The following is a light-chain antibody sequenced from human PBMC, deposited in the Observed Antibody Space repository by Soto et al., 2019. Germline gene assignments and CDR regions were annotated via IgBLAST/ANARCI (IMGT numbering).Light chain of an antibody. CDR2: AAS. V-gene: IGKV1-39*01. J-gene: IGKJ2*01. CDR1: QRIYSS. CDR3: QQSYSAPYT. Sequence: DIQMTQSPSSLSASVGDRVTITCRASQRIYSSLNWYHQKPGKAPKLLIYAASNLQSGVPSRFSGSGSGTDFTLSISSLQPEDFATYYCQQSYSAPYTFGQGTKLEI.